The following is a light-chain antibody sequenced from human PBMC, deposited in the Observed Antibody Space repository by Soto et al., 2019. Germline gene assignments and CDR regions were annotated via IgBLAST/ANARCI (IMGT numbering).Light chain of an antibody. J-gene: IGKJ2*01. CDR3: QQSHLTTFT. CDR1: QTIYNY. V-gene: IGKV1-39*01. CDR2: STS. Sequence: DVQLTQSPSSLFASVGDRVTITCRASQTIYNYLNWYQHIPGKAPKLLISSTSTLQSGAPSRFSGSGSGTHFSLTISSLLPEDSATYYCQQSHLTTFTFGQGTKLQIK.